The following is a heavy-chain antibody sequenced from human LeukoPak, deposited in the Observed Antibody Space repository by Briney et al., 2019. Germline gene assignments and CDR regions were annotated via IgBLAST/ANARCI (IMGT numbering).Heavy chain of an antibody. D-gene: IGHD4-17*01. Sequence: GGSLRLSCAASGFTFNNYATNWVRQAPGKGLERVSSISGGGETTYYADSAKGRFTISRDNSQNTLYLQMNSLRAEDTAVYYCARDYADYVGYFFFDYWGQGTLVTVSS. V-gene: IGHV3-23*01. CDR1: GFTFNNYA. J-gene: IGHJ4*02. CDR3: ARDYADYVGYFFFDY. CDR2: ISGGGETT.